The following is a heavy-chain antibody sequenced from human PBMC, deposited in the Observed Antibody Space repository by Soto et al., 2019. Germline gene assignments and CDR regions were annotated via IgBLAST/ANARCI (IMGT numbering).Heavy chain of an antibody. CDR1: GGSISSSSYY. J-gene: IGHJ5*02. CDR3: AAEYQLLYWFDP. D-gene: IGHD2-2*01. V-gene: IGHV4-39*01. CDR2: IYYSGST. Sequence: QLQLQESGPGLVKPSETLSLTCTVSGGSISSSSYYWGWIRQPPGKGLEWIGSIYYSGSTYYNPSLKSRVTISVDTSKNQFSLKLSSVTAADTAVYYCAAEYQLLYWFDPWGQGTLVTVSS.